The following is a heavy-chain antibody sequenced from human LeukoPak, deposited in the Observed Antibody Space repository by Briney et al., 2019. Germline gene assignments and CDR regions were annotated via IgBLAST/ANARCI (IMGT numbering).Heavy chain of an antibody. D-gene: IGHD3-22*01. J-gene: IGHJ3*02. CDR2: IYYSGST. CDR3: ARDPLMIVVVIPLGGAFDI. CDR1: GGSISSSSYY. V-gene: IGHV4-39*07. Sequence: SETLSLTCTVSGGSISSSSYYWGWIRQPPGKGLEWIGSIYYSGSTYYNPSLKSRVTISVDTSKNQFSLKLSSVTAADTAVYYCARDPLMIVVVIPLGGAFDIWGQGTMVTVSS.